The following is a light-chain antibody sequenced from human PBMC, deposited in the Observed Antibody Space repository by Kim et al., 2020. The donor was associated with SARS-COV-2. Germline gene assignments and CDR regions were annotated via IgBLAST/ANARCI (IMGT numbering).Light chain of an antibody. CDR3: ASHGGYDYV. CDR1: KGDFRSHKI. V-gene: IGLV2-8*01. Sequence: LCCSGTKGDFRSHKIVSWYQQHPGKSPNLLIDEVTKRPSGFPDRCSGSMSGNTASLTVSGLQAEDEADYYCASHGGYDYVFGTGTRSPS. J-gene: IGLJ1*01. CDR2: EVT.